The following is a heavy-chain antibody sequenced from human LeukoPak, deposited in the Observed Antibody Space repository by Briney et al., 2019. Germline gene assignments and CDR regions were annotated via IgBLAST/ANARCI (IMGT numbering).Heavy chain of an antibody. Sequence: ASVKVSCKSSGYTFTSYYMYWVRQAPGQGLEWMGIINPSGGSTSYAQKFQGRVTMTRDTSTSTVYMELSSLRSEDTAVYYCAREGIITATDSWGQGTLVTVSS. CDR1: GYTFTSYY. CDR3: AREGIITATDS. J-gene: IGHJ4*02. CDR2: INPSGGST. V-gene: IGHV1-46*01. D-gene: IGHD5-18*01.